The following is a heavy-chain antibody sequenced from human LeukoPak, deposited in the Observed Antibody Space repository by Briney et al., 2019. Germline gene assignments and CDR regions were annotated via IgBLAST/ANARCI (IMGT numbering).Heavy chain of an antibody. CDR2: IYYSGST. CDR3: ARGFVLTVTTDWFDP. J-gene: IGHJ5*02. Sequence: SETLSLTCTVSGGSISSSSYYWSWIRQPPGKGLEWIGYIYYSGSTNYNPSLKSRVTISVDTSKNQFSLKLSSVTAADTAVYYCARGFVLTVTTDWFDPWGQGTLVTVSS. D-gene: IGHD4-17*01. CDR1: GGSISSSSYY. V-gene: IGHV4-61*05.